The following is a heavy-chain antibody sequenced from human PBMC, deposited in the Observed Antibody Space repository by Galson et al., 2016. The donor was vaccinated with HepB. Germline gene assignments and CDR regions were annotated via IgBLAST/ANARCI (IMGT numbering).Heavy chain of an antibody. CDR2: IYPGDSDT. CDR1: GDIFTSYW. D-gene: IGHD4-17*01. CDR3: ARVSTVTTTCLHH. V-gene: IGHV5-51*01. Sequence: QSGAEVKMPGESLKISCKLSGDIFTSYWIGWVRQMPGKGLEWMGVIYPGDSDTRYSPSFEDQVIISADRSNSIAYLQWRALKTSDSGMYFCARVSTVTTTCLHHWGQGTLVRVSS. J-gene: IGHJ5*02.